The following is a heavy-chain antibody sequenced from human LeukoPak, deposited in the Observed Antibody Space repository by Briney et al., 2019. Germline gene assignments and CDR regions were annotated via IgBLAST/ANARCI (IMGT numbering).Heavy chain of an antibody. CDR3: ANTVYNWNDDSEAFDI. CDR1: GYTFTSYA. V-gene: IGHV7-4-1*02. Sequence: GASVKVSCKASGYTFTSYAMNWVRQAPGQGLEWMGWINTNTGNPTYAQGFTGRIVFSLDTSVSTAYLQISSLKAEDTAVYYCANTVYNWNDDSEAFDIWGQGTMVTVSS. J-gene: IGHJ3*02. D-gene: IGHD1-1*01. CDR2: INTNTGNP.